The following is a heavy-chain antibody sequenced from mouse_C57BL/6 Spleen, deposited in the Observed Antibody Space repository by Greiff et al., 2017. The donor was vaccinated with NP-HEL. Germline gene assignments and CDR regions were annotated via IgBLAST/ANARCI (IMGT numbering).Heavy chain of an antibody. D-gene: IGHD1-1*01. J-gene: IGHJ1*03. CDR2: LSPCSGNT. CDR3: ARYYGSTWYVDV. CDR1: GYTFTSYG. V-gene: IGHV1-81*01. Sequence: QVQLQQSGAELARPGASVKLSCKASGYTFTSYGIRWVKPRTGPGLEWIGELSPCSGNTYYNEKFKGKATLTADKSSSTAYMELRSLTSEDAAVYFCARYYGSTWYVDVWGTGTTVTVSS.